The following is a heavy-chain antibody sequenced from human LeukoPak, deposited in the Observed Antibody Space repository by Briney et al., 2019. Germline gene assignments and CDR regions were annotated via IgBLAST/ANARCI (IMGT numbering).Heavy chain of an antibody. CDR1: GGSINSYY. CDR2: IYYSGST. CDR3: ARARDGHINNWFDP. J-gene: IGHJ5*02. V-gene: IGHV4-59*01. Sequence: SESLSLTCTVSGGSINSYYWSWIRQPPGKGLEWIGYIYYSGSTNYNPSLKSRVTISVDTSKNQFSLKMSSVTAADTAVYYCARARDGHINNWFDPWGQGTLVTVSS. D-gene: IGHD5-24*01.